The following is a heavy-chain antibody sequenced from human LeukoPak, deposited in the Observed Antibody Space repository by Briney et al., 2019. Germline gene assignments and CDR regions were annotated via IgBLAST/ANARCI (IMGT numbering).Heavy chain of an antibody. CDR2: ISWNSGSI. CDR1: GFTFDDYA. CDR3: AKGVYSGGWYGGYYFDY. V-gene: IGHV3-9*01. D-gene: IGHD6-19*01. J-gene: IGHJ4*02. Sequence: PGGSLRLSCAASGFTFDDYAMHWVRQAPGKGLEWVSGISWNSGSIGYADSVKGRFTISRDNAKNSLYLQMNSLRAEDTALYYCAKGVYSGGWYGGYYFDYWGQGTLVTVSS.